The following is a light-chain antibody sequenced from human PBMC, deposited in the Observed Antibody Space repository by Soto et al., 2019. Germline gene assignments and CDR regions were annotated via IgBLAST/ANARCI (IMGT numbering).Light chain of an antibody. V-gene: IGKV1-27*01. Sequence: DIQMTQSPSSLSASVGDRVTITCRASRDIANYLAWYQQKPGKVPQLLIYGASTLQSGVPSRFSGSGSGTDLTLTISSLQPEDVATYYCQKSNSSPFTFGPGTKVNIK. CDR1: RDIANY. CDR2: GAS. J-gene: IGKJ3*01. CDR3: QKSNSSPFT.